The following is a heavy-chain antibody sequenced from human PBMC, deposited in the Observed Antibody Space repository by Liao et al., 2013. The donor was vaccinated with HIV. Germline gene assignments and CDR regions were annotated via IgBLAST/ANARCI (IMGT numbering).Heavy chain of an antibody. Sequence: QLQLQESGSGVVKPSQTLSLTCGVSGGTISSDGYSWSWIRQPPGKGLEWIGYIFHSGSTSYNPSLKSRLSVSLDRSKSQFSLRLSSVTAADTAVYYCAREARPDYMDVWGKGTTVTVSS. CDR2: IFHSGST. D-gene: IGHD1-26*01. CDR1: GGTISSDGYS. V-gene: IGHV4-30-2*02. J-gene: IGHJ6*03. CDR3: AREARPDYMDV.